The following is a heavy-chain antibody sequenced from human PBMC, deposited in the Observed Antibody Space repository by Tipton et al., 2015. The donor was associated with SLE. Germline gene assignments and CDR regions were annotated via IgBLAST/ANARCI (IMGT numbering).Heavy chain of an antibody. V-gene: IGHV4-39*07. D-gene: IGHD2-2*01. CDR1: GGSISSYY. J-gene: IGHJ5*02. CDR3: ARKGYCSSTSCLAWFDP. CDR2: IYYSGST. Sequence: TLSLTCTVSGGSISSYYWGWIRQPPGKGLEWIGSIYYSGSTYYNPSLKSRVTISVDTSKNQFSLKLSSVTAADTAVYYCARKGYCSSTSCLAWFDPWGQGTLVTVSS.